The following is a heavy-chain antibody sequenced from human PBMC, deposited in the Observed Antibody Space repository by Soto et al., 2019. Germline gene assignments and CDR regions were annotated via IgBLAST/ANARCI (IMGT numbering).Heavy chain of an antibody. CDR3: AGDSAYAFDI. D-gene: IGHD2-21*01. CDR2: ISASTTFI. V-gene: IGHV3-48*02. J-gene: IGHJ3*02. CDR1: GFTFNTYP. Sequence: EVQLVESGGGLVQPGGSLRLSCAASGFTFNTYPMNWVRQAPGKGLEWISYISASTTFISYADSVRGRFAISRDNAENSLYLQMNGLRDEDTAVYYCAGDSAYAFDIWGQGTMVTVSS.